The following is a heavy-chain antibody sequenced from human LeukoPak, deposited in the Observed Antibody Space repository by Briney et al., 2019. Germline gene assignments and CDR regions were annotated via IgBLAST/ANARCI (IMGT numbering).Heavy chain of an antibody. V-gene: IGHV3-21*01. CDR3: ARDGEQQLVADY. Sequence: GGSLRLSCAASGFTPSSYSMNWGARAAGTGVEWVSSISISSSYIYYADSVKGRFTISRDNAKNSLYLQMNSLRAEDTAVYYCARDGEQQLVADYWGQGTLVTVSS. CDR1: GFTPSSYS. CDR2: ISISSSYI. D-gene: IGHD6-13*01. J-gene: IGHJ4*02.